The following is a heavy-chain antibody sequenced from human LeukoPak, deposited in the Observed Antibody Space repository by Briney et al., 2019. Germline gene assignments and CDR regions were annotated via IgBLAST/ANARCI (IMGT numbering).Heavy chain of an antibody. J-gene: IGHJ6*02. CDR3: AADQYDFWSGYLAGMNV. CDR2: IVVGSGNT. V-gene: IGHV1-58*01. Sequence: GTSVKVSYKASGFTFTSSAVQWVRQARGQRLEWIGWIVVGSGNTNYAQKFQERVTITRDMSTSTAYMELSSLRSEDTAVYYCAADQYDFWSGYLAGMNVWGQGTTVTVSS. D-gene: IGHD3-3*01. CDR1: GFTFTSSA.